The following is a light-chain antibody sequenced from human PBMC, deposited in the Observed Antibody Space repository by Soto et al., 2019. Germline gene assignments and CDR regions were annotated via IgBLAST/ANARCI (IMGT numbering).Light chain of an antibody. Sequence: QSVLTQPPAASGAPGQWVTISCTGSSSNIGAGYDVHWYQQLPGTAPKLLIYANSNRPSGVPDRFSGSKSGTSASLAITGLQAEDEADYYCQSYDSSLSGSGVFGTGTKLTVL. CDR1: SSNIGAGYD. V-gene: IGLV1-40*01. CDR2: ANS. CDR3: QSYDSSLSGSGV. J-gene: IGLJ1*01.